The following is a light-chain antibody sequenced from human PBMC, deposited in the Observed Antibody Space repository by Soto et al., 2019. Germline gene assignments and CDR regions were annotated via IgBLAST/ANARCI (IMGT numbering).Light chain of an antibody. CDR3: GQFVSAPPRT. CDR2: GVS. V-gene: IGKV3-20*01. CDR1: QSVSSTF. Sequence: EIVLTQSPGTLSLSPGERATLSCRASQSVSSTFLAWYQQKPGQAPRLLIYGVSKRATGIPDRFSGSGSGTDFTLTIIRLEPEDFAVYFCGQFVSAPPRTFGQGTKVEIK. J-gene: IGKJ1*01.